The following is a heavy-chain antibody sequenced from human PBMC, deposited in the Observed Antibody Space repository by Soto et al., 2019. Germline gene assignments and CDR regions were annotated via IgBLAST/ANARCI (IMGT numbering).Heavy chain of an antibody. Sequence: SVKVSCKASGGTFSSYAISWVRQAPGQGLEWIGGIIPIFGTANYAQKFQGRVTITADKSTSTAYMELSSLRSEDTAVYYCAAATYYYDSSGYSGPDYWGQGTLVTVSS. D-gene: IGHD3-22*01. J-gene: IGHJ4*02. CDR1: GGTFSSYA. V-gene: IGHV1-69*06. CDR2: IIPIFGTA. CDR3: AAATYYYDSSGYSGPDY.